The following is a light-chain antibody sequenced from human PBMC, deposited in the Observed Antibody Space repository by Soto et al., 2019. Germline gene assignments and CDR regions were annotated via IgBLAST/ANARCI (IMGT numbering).Light chain of an antibody. CDR1: QSISSY. V-gene: IGKV1-39*01. Sequence: DIPMTQSPSSLSASVGDRGTITCRARQSISSYLNGYQQKPGKAPKLLIYAASSLQSWVPSRFSGSGSGTDFTLTISSLQPEDFATYYGQQSYSTPRTFGQGTKVEIK. CDR3: QQSYSTPRT. J-gene: IGKJ1*01. CDR2: AAS.